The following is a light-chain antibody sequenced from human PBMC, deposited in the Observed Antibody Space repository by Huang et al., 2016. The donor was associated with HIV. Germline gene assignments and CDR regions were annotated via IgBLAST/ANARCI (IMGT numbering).Light chain of an antibody. CDR3: QQYGYSPRM. CDR2: GTY. V-gene: IGKV3-20*01. J-gene: IGKJ1*01. Sequence: EIVLTQSPGILSLSVGKRATLSCRASQSVSSSYLACYQQKPGQAPRLLMYGTYSRAKGIPDRFSGSGSGRDFTLTINRLEPEDCAVYYCQQYGYSPRMVGQGTKVEIK. CDR1: QSVSSSY.